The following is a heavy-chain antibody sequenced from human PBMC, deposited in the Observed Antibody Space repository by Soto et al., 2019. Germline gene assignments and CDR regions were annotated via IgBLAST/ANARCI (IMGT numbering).Heavy chain of an antibody. CDR3: ARGYSGYDYSIGYYYGMDV. V-gene: IGHV1-8*01. CDR1: GYTFTSYD. Sequence: ASVKVSCKASGYTFTSYDINWVRQATGQGLEWMGWMNPNSGNTGYAQKFQGRVTMTRNTSISTAYMELSSLRSEDTAVYYCARGYSGYDYSIGYYYGMDVWGQGTKVTVSS. CDR2: MNPNSGNT. D-gene: IGHD5-12*01. J-gene: IGHJ6*02.